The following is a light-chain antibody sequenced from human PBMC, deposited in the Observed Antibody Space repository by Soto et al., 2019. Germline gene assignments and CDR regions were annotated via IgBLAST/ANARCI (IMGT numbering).Light chain of an antibody. CDR1: SSNIGHNY. CDR3: GTWDTTLSAGV. J-gene: IGLJ2*01. CDR2: DSN. V-gene: IGLV1-51*01. Sequence: QSVLTQPPSVSAAPGQKVTISCSGSSSNIGHNYVSWYQQLPGTAPKLLIYDSNKRPSGIPDRFSGSKSGTSATLVITGLQTGDEADYYCGTWDTTLSAGVFGGGTQLTVL.